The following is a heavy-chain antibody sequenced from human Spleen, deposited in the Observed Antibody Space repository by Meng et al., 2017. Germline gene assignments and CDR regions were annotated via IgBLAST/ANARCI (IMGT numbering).Heavy chain of an antibody. V-gene: IGHV1-2*06. D-gene: IGHD6-13*01. Sequence: QGWPMQAGAEVKKPGASWKVSCQASGSAFPDSWLHWVRRAPGQGLEWMGRINPKSGDTHYAQRFQGRVTMTGDTSISTAYMELSGLRSDDTAMYYCARDEDISAAGKLFGDYWGQGTLVTVSS. CDR3: ARDEDISAAGKLFGDY. CDR2: INPKSGDT. CDR1: GSAFPDSW. J-gene: IGHJ4*02.